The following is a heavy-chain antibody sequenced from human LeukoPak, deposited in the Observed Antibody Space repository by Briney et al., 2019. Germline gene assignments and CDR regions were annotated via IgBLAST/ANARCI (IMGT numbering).Heavy chain of an antibody. V-gene: IGHV3-30*03. J-gene: IGHJ4*02. Sequence: PGGSLRLSCAASGFTFSSYGMHWVRQAPGKGLEWVAVISYDGSNKYYADSVKGRFTISRDNSKNTLYLQMNSLRAEDTAVYYCARESGRVAAADGSIDYWGQGTLVTVSS. CDR3: ARESGRVAAADGSIDY. CDR1: GFTFSSYG. D-gene: IGHD6-13*01. CDR2: ISYDGSNK.